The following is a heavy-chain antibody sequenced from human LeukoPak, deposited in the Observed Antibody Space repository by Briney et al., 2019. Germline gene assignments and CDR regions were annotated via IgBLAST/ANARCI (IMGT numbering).Heavy chain of an antibody. V-gene: IGHV3-48*02. J-gene: IGHJ3*02. CDR2: ISSSSSSI. CDR1: GFTFRTYS. CDR3: ARESRESCAAFDI. Sequence: GGSLRLSCAASGFTFRTYSMNWVRQAPGKGLEWVSYISSSSSSILYADSVKGRFTISRDNAKNSLYLQMNSLRDEDTAVYYCARESRESCAAFDIWGQGTMVTVSS.